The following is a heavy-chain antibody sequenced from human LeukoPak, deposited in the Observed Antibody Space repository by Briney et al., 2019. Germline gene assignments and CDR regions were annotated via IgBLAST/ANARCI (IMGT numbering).Heavy chain of an antibody. Sequence: GGSLRLSCAASGFTFTSLAMHWVRQAPGKGLEYISGISSNGGTTSYGESVKGRFTISRDNSKNTLYLQMGSLNTEDMAVYYCAKGSSKGITGARGGFDIWGQGTMVTVSP. D-gene: IGHD1-20*01. CDR2: ISSNGGTT. J-gene: IGHJ3*02. CDR3: AKGSSKGITGARGGFDI. V-gene: IGHV3-64*02. CDR1: GFTFTSLA.